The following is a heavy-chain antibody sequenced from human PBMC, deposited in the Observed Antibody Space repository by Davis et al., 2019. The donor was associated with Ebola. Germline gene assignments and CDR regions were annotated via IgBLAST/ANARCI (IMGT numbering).Heavy chain of an antibody. Sequence: SETLSLTCAVHGGSLSNYYWSWIRQPPGKGLEWIGEISHSGSTNYNPSLKSRVTISIDTSRNQFSLKMSSVTAADTAVYYCARESPYCSGGSCYSGWFDPWGQGTLVTVSS. D-gene: IGHD2-15*01. CDR1: GGSLSNYY. V-gene: IGHV4-34*01. J-gene: IGHJ5*02. CDR3: ARESPYCSGGSCYSGWFDP. CDR2: ISHSGST.